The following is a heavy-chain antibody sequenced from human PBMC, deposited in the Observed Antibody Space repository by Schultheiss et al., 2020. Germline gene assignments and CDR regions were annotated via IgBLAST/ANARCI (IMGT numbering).Heavy chain of an antibody. J-gene: IGHJ4*02. V-gene: IGHV3-23*01. CDR3: AKVVIEYSSGIDY. CDR2: ISGSGGST. Sequence: GGSLRLSCAASGFTVSSNYMSWVRQAPGKGLEWVSAISGSGGSTYYADSVKGRFTISRDNSKNTLYLQMNSLRAEDTAVYYCAKVVIEYSSGIDYWGQGTLVTVSS. D-gene: IGHD6-19*01. CDR1: GFTVSSNY.